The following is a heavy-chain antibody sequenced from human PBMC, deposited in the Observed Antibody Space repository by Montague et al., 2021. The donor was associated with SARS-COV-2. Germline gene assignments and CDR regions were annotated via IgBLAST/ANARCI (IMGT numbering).Heavy chain of an antibody. CDR3: TTGEGVYGWRYYFDY. CDR2: VDKGGHT. J-gene: IGHJ4*02. V-gene: IGHV4-4*08. Sequence: SETLSLTCSVSGDSTRTNYWSWIRQSPGQRLEWIGYVDKGGHTDYSLSLRSRVTISLETSKRQFSLRLNSVTEADTAVYYCTTGEGVYGWRYYFDYWSQGTRVTVS. CDR1: GDSTRTNY. D-gene: IGHD6-19*01.